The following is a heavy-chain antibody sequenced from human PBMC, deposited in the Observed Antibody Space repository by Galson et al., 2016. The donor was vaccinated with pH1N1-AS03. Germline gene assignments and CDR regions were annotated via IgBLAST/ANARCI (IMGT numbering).Heavy chain of an antibody. CDR3: ARFEWSDSYCDY. V-gene: IGHV4-38-2*01. CDR2: IYHTGRT. Sequence: ETLSLTCDVSGYSISSGYYWGWIRQAPGKALEYIGNIYHTGRTYYNLSLKSRVTISRDTFKNQLSLKVRSVTAADTAVYYCARFEWSDSYCDYWGQGMLVTVSS. D-gene: IGHD3-3*01. J-gene: IGHJ4*02. CDR1: GYSISSGYY.